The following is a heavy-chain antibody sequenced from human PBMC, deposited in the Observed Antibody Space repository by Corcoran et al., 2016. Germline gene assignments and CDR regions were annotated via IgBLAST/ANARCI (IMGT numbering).Heavy chain of an antibody. J-gene: IGHJ5*02. D-gene: IGHD6-13*01. CDR2: IIPIFGTA. V-gene: IGHV1-69*01. Sequence: QVQLVQSGAEVKKPGSSVKVSCKASGGTFSSYAISWVRQAPGQGLEWMGGIIPIFGTANYAQKFQGRVTITADESTSTAYMELSSLRSEDMAVYYCAREWQQRVGFSGWFDPWGQGTLVTVSS. CDR1: GGTFSSYA. CDR3: AREWQQRVGFSGWFDP.